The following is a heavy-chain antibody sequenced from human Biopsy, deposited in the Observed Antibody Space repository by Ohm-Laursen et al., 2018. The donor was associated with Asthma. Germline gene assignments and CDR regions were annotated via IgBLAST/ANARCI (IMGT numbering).Heavy chain of an antibody. D-gene: IGHD2-15*01. CDR3: ARVDGVVEPATRMGGMDV. CDR2: ISFDGTNK. Sequence: SLRLPCAASGFSFSSYGMHWVRQTPGKGLEWVAVISFDGTNKYYADSVKGRFTIPRDNSKNTLDLQMNSLSAEDSAVYYCARVDGVVEPATRMGGMDVWGQGTTVTVSS. J-gene: IGHJ6*02. V-gene: IGHV3-30*03. CDR1: GFSFSSYG.